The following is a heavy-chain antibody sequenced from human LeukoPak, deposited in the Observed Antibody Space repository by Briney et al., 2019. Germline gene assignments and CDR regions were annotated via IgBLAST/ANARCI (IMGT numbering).Heavy chain of an antibody. CDR2: IYYSGST. J-gene: IGHJ4*02. D-gene: IGHD3-10*01. CDR1: GGSMNNRDYY. Sequence: SETLSLTCTVSGGSMNNRDYYWSWIRQPPGKGLEWIGSIYYSGSTYYNPSLKSRVTISVDTSKNQFSLKLSSVTAADTAVYYCARARSNYYGSGRQYFDYWGQGTLVTVSS. V-gene: IGHV4-39*07. CDR3: ARARSNYYGSGRQYFDY.